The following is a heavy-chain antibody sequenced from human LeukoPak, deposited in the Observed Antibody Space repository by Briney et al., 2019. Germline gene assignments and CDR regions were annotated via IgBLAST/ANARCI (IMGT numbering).Heavy chain of an antibody. J-gene: IGHJ6*02. CDR3: PRVGPYYGMDV. D-gene: IGHD1-26*01. V-gene: IGHV3-7*01. CDR2: IKQDGSEK. CDR1: GFTFSSYW. Sequence: PGGSLRLSCAASGFTFSSYWVSWVRQAPGKGLEWVANIKQDGSEKYYVDSVRGRFTISRDNAKNSLYLQMNSLRAEDTAVYYCPRVGPYYGMDVWGQGTTVTVSS.